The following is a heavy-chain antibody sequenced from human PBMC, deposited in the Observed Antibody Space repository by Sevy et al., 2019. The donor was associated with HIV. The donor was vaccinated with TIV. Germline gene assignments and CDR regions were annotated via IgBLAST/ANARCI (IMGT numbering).Heavy chain of an antibody. CDR1: GFTFSDHY. CDR2: IRNRPNSYTT. V-gene: IGHV3-72*01. D-gene: IGHD2-15*01. J-gene: IGHJ6*03. CDR3: VRGPNCGVGGCQQISPYCLDV. Sequence: GGSLRLSCAASGFTFSDHYVDWVRQAPGKGLEWVGRIRNRPNSYTTEYAASVKGRFTISRDDSRNSVYLQTNSLKTQDSAVYYCVRGPNCGVGGCQQISPYCLDVWGKVATVTVSS.